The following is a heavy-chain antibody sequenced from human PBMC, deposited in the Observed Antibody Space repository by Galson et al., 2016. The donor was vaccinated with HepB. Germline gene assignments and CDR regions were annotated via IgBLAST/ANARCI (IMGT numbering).Heavy chain of an antibody. Sequence: SVKVSCKASGYTFTSFGISWVRQAPGQGLEWMGWVSGYSGNTNYERKFDGRVTMTADTSTGTAYMELRSLTSDDTAVYYCGRAGPVIFSADCFDIWGQGTMVTVSS. V-gene: IGHV1-18*01. CDR3: GRAGPVIFSADCFDI. D-gene: IGHD3-9*01. J-gene: IGHJ3*02. CDR2: VSGYSGNT. CDR1: GYTFTSFG.